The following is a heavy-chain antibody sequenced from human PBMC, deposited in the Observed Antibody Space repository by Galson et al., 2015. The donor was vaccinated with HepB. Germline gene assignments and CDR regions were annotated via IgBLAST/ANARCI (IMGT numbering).Heavy chain of an antibody. Sequence: SLRLSCAASGFTFSSYAMHWVRQAPGKGLEWVAVISYDGSNKYYADSVKGRFTISRDNSKNTLYLQMNSLRAEDTAVYYCAREERGYSYGYYFDFDYWGQGTLVTVSS. CDR2: ISYDGSNK. D-gene: IGHD5-18*01. CDR3: AREERGYSYGYYFDFDY. V-gene: IGHV3-30*04. CDR1: GFTFSSYA. J-gene: IGHJ4*02.